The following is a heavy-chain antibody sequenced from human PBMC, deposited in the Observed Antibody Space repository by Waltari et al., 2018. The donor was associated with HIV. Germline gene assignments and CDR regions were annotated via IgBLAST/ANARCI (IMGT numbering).Heavy chain of an antibody. CDR2: IYEGGRT. Sequence: EVQLVESGGGLVQPGGSLRLSCAASGFTVSSNYMSWVVHAAGKGLEWFVVIYEGGRTYYAKSVKGRLTISRDNPKNTVYRQMNSLRVEDTAVYYCAGSEGRGAFDYWGQGTLVTGSS. D-gene: IGHD3-10*01. CDR1: GFTVSSNY. CDR3: AGSEGRGAFDY. V-gene: IGHV3-66*01. J-gene: IGHJ4*02.